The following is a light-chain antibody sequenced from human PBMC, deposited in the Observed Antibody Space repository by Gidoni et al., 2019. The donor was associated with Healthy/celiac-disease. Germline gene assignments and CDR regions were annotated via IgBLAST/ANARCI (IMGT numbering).Light chain of an antibody. CDR2: LDA. CDR1: QSLLHSNGYNY. V-gene: IGKV2-28*01. J-gene: IGKJ3*01. Sequence: IVMTQSPLSLPVTPGEPASISCRSSQSLLHSNGYNYLDWYLQKTGKSPQLLIYLDANRGSGVPDRFSSSGACTEYTLKIRRVEEEDVGVDYCMQALQTPRFTFGPGTKVDIK. CDR3: MQALQTPRFT.